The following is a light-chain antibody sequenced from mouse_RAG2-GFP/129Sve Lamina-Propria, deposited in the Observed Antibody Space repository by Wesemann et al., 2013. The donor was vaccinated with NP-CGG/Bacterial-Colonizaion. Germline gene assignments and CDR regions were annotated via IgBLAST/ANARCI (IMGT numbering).Light chain of an antibody. CDR2: STS. V-gene: IGKV4-80*01. CDR1: SSVSY. Sequence: QIVLTQSPAIMSASLGEEITLTCSASSSVSYMHWYQQKSGTSPKLLIYSTSNLASGVPSRFSGSGSGTFYSLTNSSVEAEDAADYYCHQWSSYPTFGGGTKLEIK. CDR3: HQWSSYPT. J-gene: IGKJ1*01.